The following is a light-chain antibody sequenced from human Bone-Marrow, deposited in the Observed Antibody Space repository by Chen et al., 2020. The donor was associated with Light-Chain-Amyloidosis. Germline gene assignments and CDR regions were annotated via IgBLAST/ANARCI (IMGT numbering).Light chain of an antibody. CDR1: DLPTKY. CDR2: RDT. Sequence: SYELTQPPSVSVSPGQTARITCSGEDLPTKYAYWYQQKPGQAPVLVIHRDTERPSGISERFSGSSSGTTATFTIRGVQAEDEADYHCQSADSSGTNEVIFGGGTKLTVL. J-gene: IGLJ2*01. CDR3: QSADSSGTNEVI. V-gene: IGLV3-25*03.